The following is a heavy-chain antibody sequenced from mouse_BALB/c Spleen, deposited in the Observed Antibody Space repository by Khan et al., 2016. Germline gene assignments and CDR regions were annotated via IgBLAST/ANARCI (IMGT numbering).Heavy chain of an antibody. CDR3: ASDLLWYAMDY. J-gene: IGHJ4*01. CDR2: IDPYNGNT. V-gene: IGHV1S135*01. Sequence: VQLQQPGPELVKPGASVKVSCKASGYTFTTYTMYWVKQSHGKNLEWIGYIDPYNGNTTYNQKFKGQATLTVDKSSSTAYMPLNSLASDDSAVYYCASDLLWYAMDYWGQGTSVTVAS. CDR1: GYTFTTYT. D-gene: IGHD2-1*01.